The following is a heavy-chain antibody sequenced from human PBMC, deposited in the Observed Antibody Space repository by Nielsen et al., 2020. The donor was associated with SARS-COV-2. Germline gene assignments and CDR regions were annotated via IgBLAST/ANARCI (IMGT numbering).Heavy chain of an antibody. J-gene: IGHJ5*02. CDR2: INHSGST. V-gene: IGHV4-34*01. Sequence: SETLSLTCAVYGGSFSGYYWSWIRQPPGKGLEWIGEINHSGSTNYNPSLKSRVTISVDTSKNQFSLKLSSVTAADTAVYYCARGRRGGFLEWSRYWFDPWGQGTLVTVSS. CDR1: GGSFSGYY. CDR3: ARGRRGGFLEWSRYWFDP. D-gene: IGHD3-3*01.